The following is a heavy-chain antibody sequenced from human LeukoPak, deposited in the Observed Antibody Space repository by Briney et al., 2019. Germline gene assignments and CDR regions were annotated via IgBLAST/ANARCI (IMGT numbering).Heavy chain of an antibody. CDR1: GYTFTSYD. CDR3: ARAFGYCSSTSCHTLRY. Sequence: ASVKVSCKASGYTFTSYDINWVRQAPGQGLEWMGWMNPNSGNTGYAQKFQGRVTMTRNTSISTAYMELSSLRSEDTAVYYCARAFGYCSSTSCHTLRYWGQGTLVTVSS. V-gene: IGHV1-8*01. J-gene: IGHJ4*02. CDR2: MNPNSGNT. D-gene: IGHD2-2*03.